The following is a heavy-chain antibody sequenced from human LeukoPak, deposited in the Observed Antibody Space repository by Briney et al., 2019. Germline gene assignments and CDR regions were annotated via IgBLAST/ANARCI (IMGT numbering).Heavy chain of an antibody. Sequence: GGSLRLSCAASGFTFSSFGMHWVRQAPGKGLEWVAIIRYDGSNKYYADSVKGRFTISRDNSKNTLYLQMNSLRAEDTAVYYCAKDQELELPDYWGQGTLVTVSS. D-gene: IGHD1-7*01. V-gene: IGHV3-30*02. J-gene: IGHJ4*02. CDR1: GFTFSSFG. CDR3: AKDQELELPDY. CDR2: IRYDGSNK.